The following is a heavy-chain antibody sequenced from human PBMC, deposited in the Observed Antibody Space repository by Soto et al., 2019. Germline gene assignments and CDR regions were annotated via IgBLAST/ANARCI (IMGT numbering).Heavy chain of an antibody. Sequence: QVQLVQSGAEVKKPGSSVKVSCKARGGTFSIYGINWVRQAPGQGLEWMGGIIPVFGSANYAQRFQGRVTIIEDESTRRVDMEVSSLTSDDTAVYFYERGKTEMATINDVDSWGVGTLVTVSS. J-gene: IGHJ5*02. CDR3: ERGKTEMATINDVDS. CDR1: GGTFSIYG. D-gene: IGHD5-12*01. CDR2: IIPVFGSA. V-gene: IGHV1-69*01.